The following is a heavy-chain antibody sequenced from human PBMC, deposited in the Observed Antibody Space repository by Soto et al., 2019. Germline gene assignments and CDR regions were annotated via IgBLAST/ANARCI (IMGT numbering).Heavy chain of an antibody. CDR3: ARDERSYGRITMIVVVTDAFDI. CDR1: GFTFSSYW. V-gene: IGHV3-7*03. J-gene: IGHJ3*02. D-gene: IGHD3-22*01. CDR2: IKQDGSEK. Sequence: GGSLRLSCAASGFTFSSYWMSWVRQAPGKGLEWVANIKQDGSEKYYVDSVKGRFTISRDNAKNSLYLQMNSLRAEDTGVYYCARDERSYGRITMIVVVTDAFDIWGQGTMVTVSS.